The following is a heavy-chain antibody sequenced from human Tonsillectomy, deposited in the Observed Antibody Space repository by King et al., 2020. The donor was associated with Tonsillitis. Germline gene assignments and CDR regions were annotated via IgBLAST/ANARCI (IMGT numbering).Heavy chain of an antibody. J-gene: IGHJ2*01. CDR2: IYWDDDE. CDR1: GFSLSTSGVG. D-gene: IGHD3-22*01. Sequence: ITLKESGPTLVKPTQTLTLTCSVSGFSLSTSGVGVGWIRQPPGKALEWLAVIYWDDDERYSPSLKSRLTITKDTSKNQVVLTMTNMDPVDTVKYFCANMYYYDSDGFDLYFDLWGRGTLVTVSS. V-gene: IGHV2-5*02. CDR3: ANMYYYDSDGFDLYFDL.